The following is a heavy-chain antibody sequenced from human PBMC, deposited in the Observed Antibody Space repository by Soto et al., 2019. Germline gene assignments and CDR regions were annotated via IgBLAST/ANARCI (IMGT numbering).Heavy chain of an antibody. CDR2: IYYSGST. CDR3: AREGGAVTTPDYYYYGMDV. D-gene: IGHD4-17*01. V-gene: IGHV4-59*01. CDR1: GGSISSYY. J-gene: IGHJ6*02. Sequence: QVQLQESGPGLVKPSGTLSLTCTVSGGSISSYYWSWIRQPPGKGLEWIGYIYYSGSTNYNPSLKSRVTISVDTSKNQFSLKLSSVTAADTAVYYCAREGGAVTTPDYYYYGMDVWGQGTTVTVSS.